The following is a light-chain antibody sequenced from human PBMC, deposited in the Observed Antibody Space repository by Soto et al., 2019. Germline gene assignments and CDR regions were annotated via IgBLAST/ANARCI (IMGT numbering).Light chain of an antibody. CDR1: QSINTN. J-gene: IGKJ3*01. Sequence: DIVMTQSPATLSVSPGERATLSCRASQSINTNLAWYQQKPGQAPRLLIYGASTRATVIPSRFSGSGSGTEFPLTISGLQADHFAVYYCQQYHHWPPKVTFGPGTRVDI. V-gene: IGKV3-15*01. CDR2: GAS. CDR3: QQYHHWPPKVT.